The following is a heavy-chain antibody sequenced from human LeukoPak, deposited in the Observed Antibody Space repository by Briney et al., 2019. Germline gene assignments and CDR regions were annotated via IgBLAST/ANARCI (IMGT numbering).Heavy chain of an antibody. CDR1: VYSFTSYW. D-gene: IGHD2-2*01. V-gene: IGHV5-51*01. J-gene: IGHJ5*02. Sequence: GGSLNISRKGSVYSFTSYWIGWVRPVPGKGLEWMGIIYPGDSDTRYSPSFQGQVTISADKSISTAYLQWSSLKASDTAMYYCARQENGCSSTSCYLGWFDPWGQGTLVTVSS. CDR2: IYPGDSDT. CDR3: ARQENGCSSTSCYLGWFDP.